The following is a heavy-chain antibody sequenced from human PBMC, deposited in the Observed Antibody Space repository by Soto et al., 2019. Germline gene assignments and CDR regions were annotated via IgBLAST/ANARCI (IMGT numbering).Heavy chain of an antibody. Sequence: GGSLRLSCAASGFTFSSYAMSWVRQAPGKGLEWVSAISGSGVSTYYADSGKGRFTISRDNSKNTLYLQMNSLRAEDTAVYYCAKDRSTPTLDYYYYMDVWGKGTTVTVSS. CDR2: ISGSGVST. CDR3: AKDRSTPTLDYYYYMDV. V-gene: IGHV3-23*01. D-gene: IGHD1-1*01. J-gene: IGHJ6*03. CDR1: GFTFSSYA.